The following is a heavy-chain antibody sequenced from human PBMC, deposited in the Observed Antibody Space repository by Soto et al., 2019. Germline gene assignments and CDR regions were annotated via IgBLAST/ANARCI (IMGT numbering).Heavy chain of an antibody. V-gene: IGHV3-11*01. Sequence: QVQLVESGGGLVKPGGSLRLSCAASGFTFSDYYMSWIRQAPGKGLEWVANIRSSGSTIYYADSVKGRFTISRDNAKNSLYLQMNSLRAAAAAVYYGTRVGPPLDYWGQGTLVTVSS. CDR3: TRVGPPLDY. J-gene: IGHJ4*02. CDR1: GFTFSDYY. CDR2: IRSSGSTI.